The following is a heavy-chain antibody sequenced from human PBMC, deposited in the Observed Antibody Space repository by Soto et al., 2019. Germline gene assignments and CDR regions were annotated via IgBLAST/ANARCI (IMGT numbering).Heavy chain of an antibody. V-gene: IGHV1-69*02. D-gene: IGHD3-10*01. CDR3: ATNYGSGSAHFDN. CDR1: GDTFNFYT. J-gene: IGHJ4*02. CDR2: IIPMLGMS. Sequence: QVQLVQSGAEVKKPGSSVKVSCTASGDTFNFYTISWVRQAPGQGLEWMRWIIPMLGMSNYAQNFQGRVTMIADKSTSTAYMELSSLRSEDTALYYCATNYGSGSAHFDNWGQGTLVTVSS.